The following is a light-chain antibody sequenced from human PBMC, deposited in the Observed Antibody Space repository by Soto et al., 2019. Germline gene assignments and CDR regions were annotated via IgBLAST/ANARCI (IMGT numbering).Light chain of an antibody. CDR1: QSVNSDY. J-gene: IGKJ3*01. CDR2: GAS. Sequence: EIVLTQSPGTLSLSPGERAALFCRASQSVNSDYLVWYQQKPGQAPRLLIYGASNRATGIPDRFSGSGSGTDFTLTISRLEPEDFAVYYCQHYGSSPPFTFGPGTKVDIK. V-gene: IGKV3-20*01. CDR3: QHYGSSPPFT.